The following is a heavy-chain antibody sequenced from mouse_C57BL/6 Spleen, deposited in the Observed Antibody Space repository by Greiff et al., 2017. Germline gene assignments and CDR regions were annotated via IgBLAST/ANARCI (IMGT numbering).Heavy chain of an antibody. CDR3: AREQLRLAYFDV. D-gene: IGHD3-2*02. CDR1: GFTFSDYY. CDR2: INYDGSST. J-gene: IGHJ1*03. Sequence: EVQLQESEGGLVQPGSSMKLSCTASGFTFSDYYMAWVRQVPEKGLEWVANINYDGSSTYYLDSLKSRFIISRDNAKNILYLQMSSLKSEDTATYYCAREQLRLAYFDVWGTGTTVTVSS. V-gene: IGHV5-16*01.